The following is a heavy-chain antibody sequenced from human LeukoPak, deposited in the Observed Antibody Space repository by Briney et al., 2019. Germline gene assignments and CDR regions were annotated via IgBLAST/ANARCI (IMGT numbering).Heavy chain of an antibody. CDR3: GRRTSYDTLTGYTYWYFVL. CDR2: TSYSGGT. CDR1: GGSISSYY. V-gene: IGHV4-59*01. D-gene: IGHD3-9*01. J-gene: IGHJ2*01. Sequence: SETLSLTCTVSGGSISSYYWSWIRQPPGRGLEWIGYTSYSGGTVYNPAPRSRVTLSVDTSKNQVSLKLSSLTAADTAVYYCGRRTSYDTLTGYTYWYFVLWGRGTLVTVSS.